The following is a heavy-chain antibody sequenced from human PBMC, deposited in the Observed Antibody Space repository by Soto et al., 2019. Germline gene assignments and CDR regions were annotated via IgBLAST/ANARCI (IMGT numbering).Heavy chain of an antibody. Sequence: SETLSLTCTVSGGSISSYYWSWIRQPPGKGLEWIGYIYYSGSTNYNPSLKSRVTISVDTSKNQFSLKLSSVTAADTAVYYCARRYSSGWSNEYNWFDPWGQGTLVTAPQ. V-gene: IGHV4-59*08. D-gene: IGHD6-19*01. CDR2: IYYSGST. CDR1: GGSISSYY. CDR3: ARRYSSGWSNEYNWFDP. J-gene: IGHJ5*02.